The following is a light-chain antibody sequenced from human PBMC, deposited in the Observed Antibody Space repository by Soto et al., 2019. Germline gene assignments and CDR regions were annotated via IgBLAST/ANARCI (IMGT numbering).Light chain of an antibody. J-gene: IGKJ4*01. V-gene: IGKV3-15*01. Sequence: EIVMTQSPATLSVSPGERATLSCRASQSVSSNLAWYQQKPGQAPRLLIYGASTRATGIPARFSGSGSGTECTLTISSLQSEDFGVYYCQQYNNWPPLTFGGGTKLEIK. CDR2: GAS. CDR1: QSVSSN. CDR3: QQYNNWPPLT.